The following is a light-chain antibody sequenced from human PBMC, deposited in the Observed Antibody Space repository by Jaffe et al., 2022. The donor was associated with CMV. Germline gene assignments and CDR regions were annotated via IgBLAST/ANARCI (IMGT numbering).Light chain of an antibody. CDR3: QQYNFWPEFT. CDR1: QSISDN. J-gene: IGKJ3*01. CDR2: GAS. V-gene: IGKV3-15*01. Sequence: EIVMTQSPATVSVSPGERATLSCRASQSISDNLAWYQQKPGQAPRLLIFGASTRATGIPARFSGSGSGTEFTLTISSLQSEDFAIYYCQQYNFWPEFTFGPGTKVDIK.